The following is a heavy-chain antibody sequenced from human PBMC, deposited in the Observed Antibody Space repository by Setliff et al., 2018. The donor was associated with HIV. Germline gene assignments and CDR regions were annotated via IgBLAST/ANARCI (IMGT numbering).Heavy chain of an antibody. Sequence: SETLSLTCTVSGYSISSGYYWSWIRQPPGKGLEWIGEINHTGSTNYSPSLKSRVTISVDKSKNQFSLRLNSVTAADTAVYYCARVQYHYVNNGDSYYFTHWGHGTLVTVSS. V-gene: IGHV4-38-2*02. CDR2: INHTGST. CDR1: GYSISSGYY. CDR3: ARVQYHYVNNGDSYYFTH. J-gene: IGHJ4*01. D-gene: IGHD3-10*02.